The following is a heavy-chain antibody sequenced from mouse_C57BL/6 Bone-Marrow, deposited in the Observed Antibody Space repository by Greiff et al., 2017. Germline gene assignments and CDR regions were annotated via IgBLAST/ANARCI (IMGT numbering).Heavy chain of an antibody. V-gene: IGHV1-59*01. D-gene: IGHD1-1*01. Sequence: VKLQQPGAELVRPGTSVKLSCKASGYTFTSYWMHWVKQRPGQGLEWIGVIDPSDSYTNYNQKFKGKATLTVDTSSSTAYMQLSSLTSEDSAVYYCARCLPTVVAREFAYWGQGTLVTVSA. J-gene: IGHJ3*01. CDR2: IDPSDSYT. CDR3: ARCLPTVVAREFAY. CDR1: GYTFTSYW.